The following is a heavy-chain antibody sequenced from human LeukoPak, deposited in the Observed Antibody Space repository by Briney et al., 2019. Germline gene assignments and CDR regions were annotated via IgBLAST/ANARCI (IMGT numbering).Heavy chain of an antibody. CDR1: GLTFSDYY. J-gene: IGHJ4*02. D-gene: IGHD3-22*01. Sequence: PGGSLRLSCAASGLTFSDYYMTWIRQAPGKGLEWVASISSSGSTIYSADSVKGRFTVSRDNAKNSLFLHMNSLRAEDTAIYYCAIQITMIVVVPYFDYWGQGTLVTVSS. V-gene: IGHV3-11*04. CDR3: AIQITMIVVVPYFDY. CDR2: ISSSGSTI.